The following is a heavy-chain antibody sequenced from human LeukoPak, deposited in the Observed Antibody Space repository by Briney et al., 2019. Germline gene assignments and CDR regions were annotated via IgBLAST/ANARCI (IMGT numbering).Heavy chain of an antibody. V-gene: IGHV4-4*07. Sequence: SETLSLTCTVSGGSISSYYWSWIRQPPGKGLEWIGRIYTSGSTNYNPSLKSRVTISVDTSKNQFSLKLSSVTAADTAVYYCARARFLMITFGGVVIDYWGQGTLVTVSS. CDR2: IYTSGST. CDR1: GGSISSYY. D-gene: IGHD3-16*01. J-gene: IGHJ4*02. CDR3: ARARFLMITFGGVVIDY.